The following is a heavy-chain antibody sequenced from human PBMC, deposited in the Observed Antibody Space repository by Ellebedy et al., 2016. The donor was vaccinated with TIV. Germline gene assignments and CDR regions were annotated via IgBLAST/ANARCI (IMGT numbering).Heavy chain of an antibody. D-gene: IGHD6-13*01. Sequence: GESLKISCAASGFTFSSYAMHWVRQAPGKGLEWVAVISYDGSNKYYADSVKGRFTISRDNSKNTLYLQMNSLRAEDTAVYYCARDSVIAAAGTKGFDPWGQGTLVTVSS. V-gene: IGHV3-30-3*01. J-gene: IGHJ5*02. CDR1: GFTFSSYA. CDR2: ISYDGSNK. CDR3: ARDSVIAAAGTKGFDP.